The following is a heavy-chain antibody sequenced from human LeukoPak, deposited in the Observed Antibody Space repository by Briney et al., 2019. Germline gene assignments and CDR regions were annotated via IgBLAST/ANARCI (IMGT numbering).Heavy chain of an antibody. J-gene: IGHJ4*02. CDR1: GFTFSSYA. V-gene: IGHV3-33*05. CDR3: AKVPHYDYVWGSYRPYFDY. CDR2: IEYDGSYE. Sequence: GGSLRLSCAASGFTFSSYAMWWARQAPGKGLEWVAVIEYDGSYEYYADSVKGRFTISRDNSKNTLYLQMNSLRAEDTAVYYCAKVPHYDYVWGSYRPYFDYWGQGTLVTVSS. D-gene: IGHD3-16*02.